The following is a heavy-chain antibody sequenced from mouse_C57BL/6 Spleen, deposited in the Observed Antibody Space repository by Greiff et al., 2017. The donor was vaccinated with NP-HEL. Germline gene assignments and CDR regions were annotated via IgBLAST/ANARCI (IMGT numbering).Heavy chain of an antibody. CDR2: IDPSDSYT. Sequence: QVQLQQPGAELVMPGASVKLSCKASGYTFTSYWMHWVKQRPGQGLEWIGEIDPSDSYTNYNQKFKGKSTLTVDKSSSTAYMQLSSLTSEGSAVYYCARNWDNYFDYWGQGTTLTVSS. CDR3: ARNWDNYFDY. V-gene: IGHV1-69*01. J-gene: IGHJ2*01. D-gene: IGHD4-1*01. CDR1: GYTFTSYW.